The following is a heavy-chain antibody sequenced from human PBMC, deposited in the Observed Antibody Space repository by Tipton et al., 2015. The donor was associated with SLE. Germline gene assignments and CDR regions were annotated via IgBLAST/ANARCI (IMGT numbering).Heavy chain of an antibody. CDR2: IYYSGST. CDR1: GGSISSYY. V-gene: IGHV4-59*08. J-gene: IGHJ3*02. Sequence: LRLSCTVSGGSISSYYWSWIRQPPGKGLEWIGYIYYSGSTNYNPSLKSRVTISVDTSKNQFSLKLSSVTAADTAVYYCASSVGIDAFDIWGQGTMVTVSS. D-gene: IGHD1-26*01. CDR3: ASSVGIDAFDI.